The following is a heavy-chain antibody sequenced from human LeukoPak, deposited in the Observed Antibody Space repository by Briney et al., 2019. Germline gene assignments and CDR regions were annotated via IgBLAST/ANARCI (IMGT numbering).Heavy chain of an antibody. Sequence: SQTLSLTCTVSGGSISSGSYYWSWIRQPAGKGLEWIGRIYTSGSTNYNPSLKSRVTISVDTSKNQFSLKLSSVTAADTAVYYCAREGGAGPLVWGQGTLVTVSS. J-gene: IGHJ4*02. V-gene: IGHV4-61*02. CDR3: AREGGAGPLV. CDR1: GGSISSGSYY. D-gene: IGHD1-26*01. CDR2: IYTSGST.